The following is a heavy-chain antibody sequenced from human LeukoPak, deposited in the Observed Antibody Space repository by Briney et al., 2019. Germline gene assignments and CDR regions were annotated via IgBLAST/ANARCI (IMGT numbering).Heavy chain of an antibody. J-gene: IGHJ4*02. CDR3: ARHGSAVAPLGY. CDR1: GGSFSGYY. D-gene: IGHD6-19*01. CDR2: INHSGST. Sequence: SETLSLTCAVYGGSFSGYYWSWIRQPPGKGLEWIGEINHSGSTNYNPSLKSRVTISVDTSKNQFSLKLSSVTAADTAVYYCARHGSAVAPLGYWGQGALVTVSS. V-gene: IGHV4-34*01.